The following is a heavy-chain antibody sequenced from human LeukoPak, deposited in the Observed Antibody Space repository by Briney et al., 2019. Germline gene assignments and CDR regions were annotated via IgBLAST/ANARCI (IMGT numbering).Heavy chain of an antibody. V-gene: IGHV4-4*07. CDR3: ARGLLLWFGDLAYYYYMDV. J-gene: IGHJ6*03. CDR1: DDSISTYY. CDR2: IYTTGRT. D-gene: IGHD3-10*01. Sequence: SETLSLTCTVSGGTVSDDSISTYYWSWIRQPAGKGLEWIGLIYTTGRTNYNASLKSRVTMSVDTSTNQFSLGLTSVAAADTAVYYCARGLLLWFGDLAYYYYMDVWGEGTTVTVSS.